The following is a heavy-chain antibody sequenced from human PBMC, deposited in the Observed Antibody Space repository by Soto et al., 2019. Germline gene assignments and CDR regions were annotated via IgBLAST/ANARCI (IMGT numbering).Heavy chain of an antibody. J-gene: IGHJ4*02. CDR3: AKDQERYSYGGIDY. CDR2: ISYDGSNK. Sequence: QPGGSLRLSCAASGFTFSSYGMHWVRQAPGKGLEWVAVISYDGSNKYYADSVKGRFTISRDNSKNTLYLQMNSLRAEDTAVYYCAKDQERYSYGGIDYWGQGTLVTVSS. D-gene: IGHD5-18*01. CDR1: GFTFSSYG. V-gene: IGHV3-30*18.